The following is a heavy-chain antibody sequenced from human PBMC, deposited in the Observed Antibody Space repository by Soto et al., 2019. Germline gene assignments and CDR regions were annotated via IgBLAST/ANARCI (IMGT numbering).Heavy chain of an antibody. J-gene: IGHJ4*02. Sequence: QVQLVQSGAEVKKPGASVKVSCKASGYTFTSYGIRWVRQAPGQGLEWMGWISADNGNTNYAQKIQGRVTITTDTSTSTANLEPRSLRSDDTAVYYCASGADGDYWGQGTLVTVSS. CDR3: ASGADGDY. CDR1: GYTFTSYG. CDR2: ISADNGNT. D-gene: IGHD3-10*01. V-gene: IGHV1-18*01.